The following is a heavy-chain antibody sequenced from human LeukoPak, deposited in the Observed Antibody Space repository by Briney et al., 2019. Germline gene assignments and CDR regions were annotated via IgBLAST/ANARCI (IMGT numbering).Heavy chain of an antibody. J-gene: IGHJ3*02. V-gene: IGHV4-31*03. D-gene: IGHD6-19*01. Sequence: SETLSLTCTVSGGSISIGGYYWSWIRQHPGKGLEWIGYIYYSGSTYYNPSLKSRVTISVDTSKNQFSLKLSSVTAADTAVYYCARGVIAVAGGDAFDIWGQGTMVTVSS. CDR2: IYYSGST. CDR3: ARGVIAVAGGDAFDI. CDR1: GGSISIGGYY.